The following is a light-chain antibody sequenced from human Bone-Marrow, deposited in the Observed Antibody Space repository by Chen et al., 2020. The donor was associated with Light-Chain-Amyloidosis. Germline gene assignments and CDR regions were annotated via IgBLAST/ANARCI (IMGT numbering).Light chain of an antibody. J-gene: IGKJ1*01. V-gene: IGKV1-5*03. Sequence: DIQMTQSPSTLSASVGDRVTITCRASQIISSWLAWYQQKPGKAPKLLIYKASSLESGVPSRFRGSGSGTEFTLTISSLQPDDFETYYCQHYNSYPWTFGQGTKVEIK. CDR3: QHYNSYPWT. CDR2: KAS. CDR1: QIISSW.